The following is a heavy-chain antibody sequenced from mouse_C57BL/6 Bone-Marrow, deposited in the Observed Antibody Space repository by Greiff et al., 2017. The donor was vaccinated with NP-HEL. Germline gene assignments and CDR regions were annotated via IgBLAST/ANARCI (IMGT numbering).Heavy chain of an antibody. J-gene: IGHJ4*01. CDR2: ISGGGGNT. CDR3: ARPLYAMDY. CDR1: GFTFSSYT. V-gene: IGHV5-9*01. Sequence: EVHLVESGGGLVKPGGSLKLSCAASGFTFSSYTMSWVRQTPEKRLEWVATISGGGGNTYYPDSVKGRFTISRDNAKNTLYLQMSSLRSEDTALYYCARPLYAMDYWGQGTSVTVSS.